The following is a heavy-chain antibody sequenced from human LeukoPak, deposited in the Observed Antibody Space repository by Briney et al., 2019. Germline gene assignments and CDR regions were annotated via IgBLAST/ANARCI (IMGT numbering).Heavy chain of an antibody. V-gene: IGHV4-4*07. D-gene: IGHD3-10*01. CDR2: IYAGGST. CDR3: ARDGYYGSGAFLDGFDI. CDR1: GGSISSYY. Sequence: SETLSLTCTVSGGSISSYYWSWIRQPAGKGLEWIGRIYAGGSTNYNPSLKSRVTMSVDTSKSQFSLKLSSVTAADTAVYYCARDGYYGSGAFLDGFDIWGQGTKVTVSS. J-gene: IGHJ3*02.